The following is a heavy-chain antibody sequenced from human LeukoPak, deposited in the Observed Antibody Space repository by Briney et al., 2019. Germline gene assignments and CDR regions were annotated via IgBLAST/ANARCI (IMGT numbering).Heavy chain of an antibody. CDR2: ISWNSGSI. J-gene: IGHJ6*02. CDR1: GFTFDDYA. V-gene: IGHV3-9*01. D-gene: IGHD6-13*01. Sequence: GGSLRLSCAASGFTFDDYAMHWVRQAPGKGLEWVSGISWNSGSIGYADYVKGRFTISRDNAKNSMYLQMNSLRAEDTALYYCAKDLSSSRWYGMDVWGQGTTVTVSS. CDR3: AKDLSSSRWYGMDV.